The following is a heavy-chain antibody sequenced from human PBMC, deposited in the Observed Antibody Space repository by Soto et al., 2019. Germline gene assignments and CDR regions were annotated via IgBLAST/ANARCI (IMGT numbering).Heavy chain of an antibody. CDR2: MNHNSGNT. CDR1: GYTFTSYD. J-gene: IGHJ6*02. Sequence: QVQLVQSGAEVKKPGASVKVSCKASGYTFTSYDINWVRQATGQGLEWMGWMNHNSGNTGYAQKFQGRVTMTRNTSISTAYMELSSLRSEDTAVYYCARVGIAAGGFYYYGMDVWGQGTTVTVSS. D-gene: IGHD6-13*01. CDR3: ARVGIAAGGFYYYGMDV. V-gene: IGHV1-8*01.